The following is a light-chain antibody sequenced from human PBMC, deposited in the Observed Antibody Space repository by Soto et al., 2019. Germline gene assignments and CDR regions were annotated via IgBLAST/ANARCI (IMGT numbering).Light chain of an antibody. Sequence: DIQMTQSPSSLSASVGDRVIITCRASQSISSYLNWYQQKPGKGPKVLIYAASSLQSGVPSRFSGSGSGTAFTLTISSLQPEDFATYYCQQSYSTPITFGQGTRLEIK. CDR3: QQSYSTPIT. CDR1: QSISSY. CDR2: AAS. V-gene: IGKV1-39*01. J-gene: IGKJ5*01.